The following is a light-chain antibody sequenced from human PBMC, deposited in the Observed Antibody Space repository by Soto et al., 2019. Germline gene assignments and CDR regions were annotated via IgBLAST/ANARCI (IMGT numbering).Light chain of an antibody. CDR1: QSVRSN. V-gene: IGKV3-20*01. Sequence: EIVLTQSPGTLSLSPGERATLSCRASQSVRSNLAWYQQKPGQAPRLLIYVTSTRATGIPARFSGSGSGTEFTLTISRLEPEDLAVYYCQQYGSSPPKTFGQGTKVDIK. J-gene: IGKJ1*01. CDR3: QQYGSSPPKT. CDR2: VTS.